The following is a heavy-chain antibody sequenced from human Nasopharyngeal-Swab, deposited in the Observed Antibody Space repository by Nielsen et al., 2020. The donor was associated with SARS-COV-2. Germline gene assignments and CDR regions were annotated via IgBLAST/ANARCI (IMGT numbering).Heavy chain of an antibody. CDR2: ISSSSSYT. D-gene: IGHD2-15*01. J-gene: IGHJ4*02. Sequence: GGTLRLSWGTSVFAFSTYSMKWVRHALRKGPECVSSISSSSSYTYYADSVEGRFSISRDNAKNPLYLQMNSLRAEDTAVYYCAGAPKQVLSRDYFDTWGQGMLVTVSS. V-gene: IGHV3-21*01. CDR1: VFAFSTYS. CDR3: AGAPKQVLSRDYFDT.